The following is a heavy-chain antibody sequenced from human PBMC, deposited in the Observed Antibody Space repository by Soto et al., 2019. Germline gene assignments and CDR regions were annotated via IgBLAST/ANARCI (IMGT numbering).Heavy chain of an antibody. CDR3: ARHRSSSWYDGSSGWYFDY. CDR2: IYYSGST. Sequence: PSETLSLTCTVSGGSISSSSYYWGWIRQPPGKGLEWIGSIYYSGSTYYNPSLKSRVTISVDTSKNQFSLKLSSVTAADTAVYYCARHRSSSWYDGSSGWYFDYWGQGTLVTVSS. V-gene: IGHV4-39*01. CDR1: GGSISSSSYY. J-gene: IGHJ4*02. D-gene: IGHD6-13*01.